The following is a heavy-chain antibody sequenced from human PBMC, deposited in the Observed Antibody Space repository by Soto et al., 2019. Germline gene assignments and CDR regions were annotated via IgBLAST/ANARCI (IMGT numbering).Heavy chain of an antibody. CDR1: GFTFSNAW. J-gene: IGHJ4*02. D-gene: IGHD3-22*01. V-gene: IGHV3-15*01. CDR3: TTEREIYDSSGYYSGYSDFDY. CDR2: IKSKTDGGTT. Sequence: KPGGSLRLSCAASGFTFSNAWMSWVRQAPGKGLEWVGRIKSKTDGGTTDYAAPVKGRFTISRDDSKNTLYLQMNSLKTEDTAVYYCTTEREIYDSSGYYSGYSDFDYWGQGTLVTVSS.